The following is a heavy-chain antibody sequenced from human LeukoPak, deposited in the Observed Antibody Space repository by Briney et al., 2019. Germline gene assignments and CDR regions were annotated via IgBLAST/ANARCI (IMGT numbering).Heavy chain of an antibody. J-gene: IGHJ4*02. CDR3: ARDPLTKSGEYYFDY. D-gene: IGHD3-10*01. Sequence: GGSLRLSCAASGFTFSSYGMRWVRQAPGKGLEWVAVIWYDGSNKYYGDSVKGRFTISRDNSKNTLYLQMNSLRAEDTAVYFCARDPLTKSGEYYFDYWGQGTLVTVSS. CDR1: GFTFSSYG. V-gene: IGHV3-33*01. CDR2: IWYDGSNK.